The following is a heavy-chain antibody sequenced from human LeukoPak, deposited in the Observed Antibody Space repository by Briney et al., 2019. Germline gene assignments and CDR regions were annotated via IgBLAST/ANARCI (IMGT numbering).Heavy chain of an antibody. CDR1: GYSISSGYY. CDR3: ARLGPVLLWFGELLYNPGPAANWFDP. CDR2: IHHSGST. J-gene: IGHJ5*02. V-gene: IGHV4-38-2*01. D-gene: IGHD3-10*01. Sequence: SETLSLTCAVSGYSISSGYYWGWIRQPPGKGLEWIGSIHHSGSTYYNPSLKSRVTRSVDTSKNQLSLKLSSVPAADTAVYYCARLGPVLLWFGELLYNPGPAANWFDPWGQGTLVTVS.